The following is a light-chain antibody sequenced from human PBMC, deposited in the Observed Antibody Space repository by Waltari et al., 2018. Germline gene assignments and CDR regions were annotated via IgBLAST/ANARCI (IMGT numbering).Light chain of an antibody. Sequence: SYVLTQPPSVSVAPGQTARITCGGNNIGSKSVHWYQQKPGQAPVLVVYDDSERPSGSPERFAGSNSGNTATLTISRVEAGDEADYYCQVWDSSSDHGVFGTGTKVTVL. CDR3: QVWDSSSDHGV. V-gene: IGLV3-21*02. CDR1: NIGSKS. CDR2: DDS. J-gene: IGLJ1*01.